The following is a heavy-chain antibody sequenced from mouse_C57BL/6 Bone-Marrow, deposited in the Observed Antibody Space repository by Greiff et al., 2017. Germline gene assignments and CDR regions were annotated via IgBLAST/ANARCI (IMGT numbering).Heavy chain of an antibody. CDR1: GYTFTNYW. CDR2: IYPGGGYT. V-gene: IGHV1-63*01. Sequence: VQLQQSGAELVRPGTSVKMSCKASGYTFTNYWIGWAKQRPGHGLDWIGDIYPGGGYTNYNEKFKGKATLTADKSSSTADMQFSSLTSEDSAIYYCARLFSIYAMDYWGQGTSVTVSS. CDR3: ARLFSIYAMDY. J-gene: IGHJ4*01.